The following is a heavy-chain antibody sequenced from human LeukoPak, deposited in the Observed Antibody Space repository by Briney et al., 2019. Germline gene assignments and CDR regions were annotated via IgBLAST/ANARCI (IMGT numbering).Heavy chain of an antibody. J-gene: IGHJ4*02. CDR3: ATSYSYGSFDY. D-gene: IGHD5-18*01. Sequence: SETLSLTCTVSGGSISSYYWSWIRQPPGKGLEWIGYIYYSESTNYNPSLKSRVTISVDTSKNQFSLKLSSVTAADTAVYYCATSYSYGSFDYWGQGTLVTLSA. CDR1: GGSISSYY. V-gene: IGHV4-59*01. CDR2: IYYSEST.